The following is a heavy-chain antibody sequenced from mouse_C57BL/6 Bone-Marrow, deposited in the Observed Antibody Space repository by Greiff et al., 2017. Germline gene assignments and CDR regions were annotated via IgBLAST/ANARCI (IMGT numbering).Heavy chain of an antibody. CDR1: GYSITSGYY. V-gene: IGHV3-6*01. Sequence: ESGPGLVKPSQSLSLTCSVTGYSITSGYYWNWIRQFPGNKLEWMGYISYDGSNNYNPSLKNRISITRDTSKNQFFLKLNSVTTEETATYYCAREWMDYWGQGTSVTVSS. CDR2: ISYDGSN. CDR3: AREWMDY. J-gene: IGHJ4*01.